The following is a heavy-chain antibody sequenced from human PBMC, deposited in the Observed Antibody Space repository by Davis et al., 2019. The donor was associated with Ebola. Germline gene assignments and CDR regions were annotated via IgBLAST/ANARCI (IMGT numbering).Heavy chain of an antibody. J-gene: IGHJ6*03. CDR3: TSPYCSSTSCYFSAGEDYYYYYMDV. Sequence: GESLKISCAASGFTFSGSAMHWARQASGKGLEWVGRIRSKANSYATAYAASVKGRFTISRDDSKNTAYLQMNSLKTEDTAVYYCTSPYCSSTSCYFSAGEDYYYYYMDVWGKGTTVTVSS. V-gene: IGHV3-73*01. CDR1: GFTFSGSA. CDR2: IRSKANSYAT. D-gene: IGHD2-2*01.